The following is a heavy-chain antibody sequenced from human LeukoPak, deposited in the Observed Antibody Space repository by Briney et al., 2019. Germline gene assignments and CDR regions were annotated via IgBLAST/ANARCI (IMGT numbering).Heavy chain of an antibody. Sequence: GGSLRLSCAASGFTFSSYGMHWVRQAPGKGLEWVAVISYDGSSKYYADSVKGRFTISRDNSKNTLYLQMNSLRAEDTAVYYCARDGRMATTDTEQFDYWGQGTLVTVSS. J-gene: IGHJ4*02. V-gene: IGHV3-30*03. CDR1: GFTFSSYG. D-gene: IGHD5-24*01. CDR2: ISYDGSSK. CDR3: ARDGRMATTDTEQFDY.